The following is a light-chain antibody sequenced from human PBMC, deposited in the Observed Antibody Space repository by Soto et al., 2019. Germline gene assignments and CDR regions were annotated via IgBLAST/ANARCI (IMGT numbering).Light chain of an antibody. Sequence: IQLTQSPSSLSASVGDRVTITCRASQGISSYLAWYQQQPGKAPKLLIYAASTLQSGVPSRFSGSGSGTDFSLTISSLQPEDFATYYCQQLISYPLTFGGGTTVDIK. CDR2: AAS. CDR3: QQLISYPLT. CDR1: QGISSY. V-gene: IGKV1-9*01. J-gene: IGKJ4*01.